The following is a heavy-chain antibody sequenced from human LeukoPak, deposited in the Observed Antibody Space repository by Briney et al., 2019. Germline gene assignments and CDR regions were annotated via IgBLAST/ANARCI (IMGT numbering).Heavy chain of an antibody. D-gene: IGHD4-17*01. CDR3: ARRGMTTVRGGDY. CDR1: GGSISSSSCY. V-gene: IGHV4-39*01. J-gene: IGHJ4*02. CDR2: IYYSGST. Sequence: PSETLSLTCTVFGGSISSSSCYWGWIRQPPGKGLEWIGSIYYSGSTYYNPSLKSRVTISVDTSKNQFSLKLSSVTAADTAVYYCARRGMTTVRGGDYWGQGTLVTVSS.